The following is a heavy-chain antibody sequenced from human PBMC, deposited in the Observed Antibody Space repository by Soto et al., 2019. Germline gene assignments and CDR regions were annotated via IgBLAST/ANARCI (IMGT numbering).Heavy chain of an antibody. CDR3: ARAPNDYGGKFDY. CDR1: GGTFSSYT. CDR2: IIPILGIA. V-gene: IGHV1-69*02. Sequence: QVQLVQSGAEVKKPGSSVKVSCKASGGTFSSYTISWVRQAPGQGLEWMGRIIPILGIANYAQKFQGRVTITADKFTSTAYMELSSLRSEDTAVYYCARAPNDYGGKFDYWGQGTLVTVSS. J-gene: IGHJ4*02. D-gene: IGHD4-17*01.